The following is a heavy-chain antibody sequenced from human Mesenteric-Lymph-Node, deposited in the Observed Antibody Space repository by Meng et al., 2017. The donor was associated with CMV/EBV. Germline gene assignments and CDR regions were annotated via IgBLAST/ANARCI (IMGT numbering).Heavy chain of an antibody. V-gene: IGHV4-34*01. J-gene: IGHJ1*01. D-gene: IGHD5-12*01. Sequence: GGAFSGYCWRWIRQPPGKGLEWIGEIDHSRTANYNPSLRGRLTMSLDTTKRQISLKLSSVTAADTAVYYCARELFSGHDYGQFHIWGRGTLVTVSS. CDR2: IDHSRTA. CDR1: GGAFSGYC. CDR3: ARELFSGHDYGQFHI.